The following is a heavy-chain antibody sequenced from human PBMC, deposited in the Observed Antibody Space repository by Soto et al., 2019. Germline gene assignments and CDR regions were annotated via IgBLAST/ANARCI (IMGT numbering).Heavy chain of an antibody. V-gene: IGHV4-4*07. D-gene: IGHD6-13*01. CDR1: GASMNSYH. CDR3: ARDQGVAAAGITWFDP. Sequence: LSLTCTVSGASMNSYHWSWIRQPAGKGLEWIGHIHSSGSTNYNPSLKSRVTMSVDTSKNQFSLRLMSLTAADTAVYYCARDQGVAAAGITWFDPWGQGSLVTVSS. J-gene: IGHJ5*02. CDR2: IHSSGST.